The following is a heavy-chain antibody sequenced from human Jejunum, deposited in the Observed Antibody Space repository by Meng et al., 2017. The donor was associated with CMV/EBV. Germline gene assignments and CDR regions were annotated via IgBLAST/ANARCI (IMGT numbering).Heavy chain of an antibody. CDR2: IDSFSSTM. V-gene: IGHV3-48*01. CDR3: ARDSIASALDY. Sequence: CAASGFSFVVSSMNWVRQAPGKGLEWLAYIDSFSSTMYYIDSIKGRFTISRDNAKNSLYLQMNSLSAEDTAVYYCARDSIASALDYWGQGVLVTVSS. D-gene: IGHD6-13*01. CDR1: GFSFVVSS. J-gene: IGHJ4*02.